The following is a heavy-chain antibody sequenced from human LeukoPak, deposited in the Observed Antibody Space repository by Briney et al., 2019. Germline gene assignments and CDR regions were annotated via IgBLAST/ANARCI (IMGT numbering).Heavy chain of an antibody. V-gene: IGHV3-15*01. CDR2: IKSKTAGGTT. Sequence: GGSLRLSCAASGFYFDNAWMSWVRQAPGKGLEWVGRIKSKTAGGTTEFAAPLKGRFTISRDDSKTTLYLQMNSLKIEDTAVYLCVWEYASAFAIWGQGTMVTVSS. D-gene: IGHD1-26*01. J-gene: IGHJ3*02. CDR1: GFYFDNAW. CDR3: VWEYASAFAI.